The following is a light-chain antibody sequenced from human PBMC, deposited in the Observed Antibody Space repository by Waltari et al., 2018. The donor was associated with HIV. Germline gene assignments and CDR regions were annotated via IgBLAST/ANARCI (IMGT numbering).Light chain of an antibody. Sequence: SYELTQPSSVSVSPGQTARITCPGDVLAKKYARWFQQKPGQAPVLVIYKDSERPSGSPERFSGSSSGTTVTLTISGAQVEDEADYYCYSAADNNLGVFGGGTKLTVL. V-gene: IGLV3-27*01. CDR1: VLAKKY. J-gene: IGLJ2*01. CDR3: YSAADNNLGV. CDR2: KDS.